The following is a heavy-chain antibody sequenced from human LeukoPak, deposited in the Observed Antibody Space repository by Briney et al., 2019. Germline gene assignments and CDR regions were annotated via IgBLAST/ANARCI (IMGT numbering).Heavy chain of an antibody. V-gene: IGHV2-5*02. Sequence: SGPTLVKPTQTLTLTCTFSGFSLSTSGVGVGWIRQPPGKALEWLALIYWDDDKRYSPSLKSRLTITKDTSKNQVVLTMTNMDPVDTATYYCAHRRPLDCSSTSCYVLGFDYWGQGTLVTVSS. J-gene: IGHJ4*02. D-gene: IGHD2-2*01. CDR1: GFSLSTSGVG. CDR2: IYWDDDK. CDR3: AHRRPLDCSSTSCYVLGFDY.